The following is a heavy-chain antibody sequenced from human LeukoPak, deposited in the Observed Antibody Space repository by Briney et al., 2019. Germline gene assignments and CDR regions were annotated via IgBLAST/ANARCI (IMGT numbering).Heavy chain of an antibody. CDR2: IYYSGST. CDR3: ARAGQDLWFGELLPRDNWFDP. V-gene: IGHV4-59*01. CDR1: GGSISSYY. J-gene: IGHJ5*02. D-gene: IGHD3-10*01. Sequence: IPSETLSLTCTVSGGSISSYYWSWIRQPPGKGLEWTGYIYYSGSTNYNPSLKSRVTISVDTSKNQFSLKLSSVTAADTAVYYCARAGQDLWFGELLPRDNWFDPWGQGTLVTVSS.